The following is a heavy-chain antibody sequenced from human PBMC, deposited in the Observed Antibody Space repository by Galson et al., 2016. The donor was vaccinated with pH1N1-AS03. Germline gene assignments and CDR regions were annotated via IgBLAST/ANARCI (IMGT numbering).Heavy chain of an antibody. D-gene: IGHD3-3*01. CDR1: GYTFVNYG. J-gene: IGHJ4*02. CDR3: ARDESGYMY. CDR2: ISGYDGHT. Sequence: SVKVSCKASGYTFVNYGISWVRQAPGQGLEWMGWISGYDGHTGYAQKFQGRVTITTDTSTNTAYMELRSLTSDDTAVYYCARDESGYMYWGQGTLVTVSS. V-gene: IGHV1-18*01.